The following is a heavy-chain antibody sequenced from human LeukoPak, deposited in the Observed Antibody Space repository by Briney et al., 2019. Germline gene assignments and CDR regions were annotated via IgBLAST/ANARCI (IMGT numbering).Heavy chain of an antibody. J-gene: IGHJ3*02. CDR1: GVTFDDYG. CDR2: INWNGGTT. CDR3: SSDLLTPFDDSSAMEI. V-gene: IGHV3-20*04. Sequence: GGSLRLSCEASGVTFDDYGMTWVRQVPGKGLEWVSGINWNGGTTGYADSVKGRFVISRDNAKNSLYLQMNSLRAEDTALYYCSSDLLTPFDDSSAMEIWGQGTMVTVSS. D-gene: IGHD3-22*01.